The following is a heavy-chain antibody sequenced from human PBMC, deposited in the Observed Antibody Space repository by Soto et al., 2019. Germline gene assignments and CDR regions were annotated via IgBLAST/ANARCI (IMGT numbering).Heavy chain of an antibody. CDR3: ARLNPIAAAFDY. Sequence: EVQLVESGGGLVQPGGSLRLSCAASGFTFSSYAMHWVRQAPGKALEYVSAISSNGGSTHYANSVKGRFTISRDNSKNTLYLQMGSLRAEDMAVYYCARLNPIAAAFDYWGQGTLVTVSS. J-gene: IGHJ4*02. CDR2: ISSNGGST. CDR1: GFTFSSYA. D-gene: IGHD6-13*01. V-gene: IGHV3-64*01.